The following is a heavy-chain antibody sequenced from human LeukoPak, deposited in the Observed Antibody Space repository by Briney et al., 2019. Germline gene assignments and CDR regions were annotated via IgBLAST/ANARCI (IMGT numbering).Heavy chain of an antibody. D-gene: IGHD6-6*01. CDR2: IKQDGSEK. Sequence: PGGSLRLSCAASGFTFSSYWISWVRQAPGKGLEWVANIKQDGSEKYYVDSVKGRFTISRDNARNSLYLQMNSLRAEDTAVYYCARIGGIAARNFDYWGQGTLVTVSS. V-gene: IGHV3-7*01. J-gene: IGHJ4*02. CDR1: GFTFSSYW. CDR3: ARIGGIAARNFDY.